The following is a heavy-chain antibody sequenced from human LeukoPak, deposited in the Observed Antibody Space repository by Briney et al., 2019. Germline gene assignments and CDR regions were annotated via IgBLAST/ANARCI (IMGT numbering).Heavy chain of an antibody. CDR2: IYYSGST. CDR1: GGSISSYY. D-gene: IGHD5-24*01. J-gene: IGHJ4*02. V-gene: IGHV4-59*01. Sequence: SETLSLTCTVSGGSISSYYWSWIRQPPGKGLEWIGYIYYSGSTNYNPSLKSRVTISVDTSKNQFSLKLSSVTAADTAVYYCARVGRYGYNLEYFDYWGQGTLVTASS. CDR3: ARVGRYGYNLEYFDY.